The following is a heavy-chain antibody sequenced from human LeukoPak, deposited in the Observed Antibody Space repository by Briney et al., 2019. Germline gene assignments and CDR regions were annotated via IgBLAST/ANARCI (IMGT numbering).Heavy chain of an antibody. D-gene: IGHD6-19*01. J-gene: IGHJ4*02. CDR1: RFTFSSYW. Sequence: GGSLRLSCAASRFTFSSYWVHWVRQAPGKGLVWVSRINSDGSSTSYADSVKGRFTISRDNSKNTLYLQMNSLRAEDTAVYYCARILDSAWGELGYWGQGTLVTVSS. CDR2: INSDGSST. V-gene: IGHV3-74*01. CDR3: ARILDSAWGELGY.